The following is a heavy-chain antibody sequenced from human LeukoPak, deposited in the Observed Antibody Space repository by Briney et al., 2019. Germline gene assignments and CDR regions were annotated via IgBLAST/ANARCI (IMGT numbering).Heavy chain of an antibody. CDR2: INGSGGSR. J-gene: IGHJ4*02. CDR3: ATGRGVSGWDY. Sequence: PGGSLRLSCAASGFTFSSYAMSWVCQAPGKGQDWVSAINGSGGSRSYSDSVHGRFTISRDNTKNKLYLQMNSLRAEDTAVYYFATGRGVSGWDYWCQGTVVTVSS. CDR1: GFTFSSYA. D-gene: IGHD6-19*01. V-gene: IGHV3-23*01.